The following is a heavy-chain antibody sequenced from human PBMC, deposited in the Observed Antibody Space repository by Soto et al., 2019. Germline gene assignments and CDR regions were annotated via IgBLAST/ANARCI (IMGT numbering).Heavy chain of an antibody. J-gene: IGHJ3*02. Sequence: QVELVQSGAEVKKPGSSVKVSCKDSGGTFSTYSMFWVRQAPGQGLEWMGRIIPMLGIRNYAQRFQERVTKTAVKPSATSHMELRSLRSEDTALYYCTIGSWSGEVLDIWGQGTMVTVS. CDR2: IIPMLGIR. D-gene: IGHD2-21*01. V-gene: IGHV1-69*02. CDR3: TIGSWSGEVLDI. CDR1: GGTFSTYS.